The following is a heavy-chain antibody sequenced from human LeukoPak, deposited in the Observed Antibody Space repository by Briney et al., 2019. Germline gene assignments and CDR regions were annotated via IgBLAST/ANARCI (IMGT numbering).Heavy chain of an antibody. Sequence: SETLSLTCTVSGDSISSGGSYWSWTRQHPGEGLEWIGYIYYSGTTNYNPSLKSRVTISVDTSKNQFSLKLSSVTAADTAVYYCARAACSSTSGYAGYYYGMDVWGQGTRVTVSS. CDR2: IYYSGTT. D-gene: IGHD2-2*01. J-gene: IGHJ6*02. CDR3: ARAACSSTSGYAGYYYGMDV. CDR1: GDSISSGGSY. V-gene: IGHV4-31*03.